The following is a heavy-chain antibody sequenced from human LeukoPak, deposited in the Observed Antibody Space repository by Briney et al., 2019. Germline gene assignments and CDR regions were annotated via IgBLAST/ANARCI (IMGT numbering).Heavy chain of an antibody. J-gene: IGHJ6*03. CDR3: ASKSHHSGPYYYMDV. V-gene: IGHV5-51*01. CDR1: GYSFTSYW. D-gene: IGHD6-19*01. Sequence: GESLKISCKGSGYSFTSYWIGWVRQMPGKGLEWMGIIYPGDSDTRYSPSFQGQVTISADKSISTAYLQWSSLKASDTAMYYCASKSHHSGPYYYMDVWGKGTTVTVSS. CDR2: IYPGDSDT.